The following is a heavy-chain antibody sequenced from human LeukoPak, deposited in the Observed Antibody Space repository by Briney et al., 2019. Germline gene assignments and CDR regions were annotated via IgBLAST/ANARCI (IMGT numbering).Heavy chain of an antibody. D-gene: IGHD2-2*02. J-gene: IGHJ4*02. CDR3: ARGGQDIVVVPAAIPPRFDY. CDR1: GGSFSGYC. Sequence: PSETLSLTCAVYGGSFSGYCWSWIRQPPGPELECIGEINHSGSTNYNPSLKRRVTISVDTSKNQFSLKLSAVTAADTAVYYCARGGQDIVVVPAAIPPRFDYWGQGTLVTVSS. V-gene: IGHV4-34*01. CDR2: INHSGST.